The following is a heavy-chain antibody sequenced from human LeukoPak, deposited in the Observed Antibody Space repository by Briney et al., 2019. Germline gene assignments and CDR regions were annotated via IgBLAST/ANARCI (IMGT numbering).Heavy chain of an antibody. J-gene: IGHJ6*03. CDR1: GGTFSSYA. V-gene: IGHV1-69*05. D-gene: IGHD2-15*01. Sequence: SVKVSCKASGGTFSSYAISWVRQAPGQGLEWMGGIIPIFGTANYAQKFQGRVTITTDESTSTAYMELSSLRSEDTAVYYCASMVGDYYYYYMDVWGKGTTVTLSS. CDR2: IIPIFGTA. CDR3: ASMVGDYYYYYMDV.